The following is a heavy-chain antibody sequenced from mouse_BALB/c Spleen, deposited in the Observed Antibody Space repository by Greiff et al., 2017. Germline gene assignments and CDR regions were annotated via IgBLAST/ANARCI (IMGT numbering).Heavy chain of an antibody. J-gene: IGHJ4*01. CDR2: IYWDDDK. D-gene: IGHD2-14*01. V-gene: IGHV8-12*01. CDR1: GFSLSTSGMG. CDR3: ARRGGYRYSSYAMDY. Sequence: QVTLKVCGPGILQPSQTLSLTCSFSGFSLSTSGMGVSWIRQPSGKGLEWLAHIYWDDDKRYNPSLKSRLTISKDTSSNQVFLKITSVDTADTATYYCARRGGYRYSSYAMDYWGQGTSVTVSS.